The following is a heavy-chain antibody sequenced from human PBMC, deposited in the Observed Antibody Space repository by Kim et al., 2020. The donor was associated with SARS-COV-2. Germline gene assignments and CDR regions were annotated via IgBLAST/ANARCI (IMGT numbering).Heavy chain of an antibody. J-gene: IGHJ6*02. CDR1: GGTFSSYA. Sequence: SVKVSCKASGGTFSSYANSWVRQAPGQGLEWMGRIIPILGIANYAQKFQGRVTITADKSTSTAYMELSSLRSEDTAVYYCARDSLGYCSSTSCSGGMDVWGQGTTVTVSS. CDR2: IIPILGIA. CDR3: ARDSLGYCSSTSCSGGMDV. D-gene: IGHD2-2*01. V-gene: IGHV1-69*04.